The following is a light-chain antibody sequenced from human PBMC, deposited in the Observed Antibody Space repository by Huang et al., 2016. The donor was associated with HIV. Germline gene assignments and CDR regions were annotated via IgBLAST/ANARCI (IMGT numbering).Light chain of an antibody. J-gene: IGKJ2*01. Sequence: EIVMTQSPATLSVSPGERATLSCRASQSVNNHLAWYQQKPGQAPRLLIYGASTRATAVAARFSGSGSGTEFTLTISGLQSEDSAVYYCQQYDNWPPFTFGQGTKLEIK. CDR2: GAS. V-gene: IGKV3-15*01. CDR1: QSVNNH. CDR3: QQYDNWPPFT.